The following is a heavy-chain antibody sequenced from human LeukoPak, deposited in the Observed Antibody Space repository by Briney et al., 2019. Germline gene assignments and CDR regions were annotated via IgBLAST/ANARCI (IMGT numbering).Heavy chain of an antibody. D-gene: IGHD1-1*01. CDR1: GGSFSGYY. CDR3: ARDTYTHAFDI. CDR2: INHSGST. J-gene: IGHJ3*02. V-gene: IGHV4-34*01. Sequence: SETLSLTCAVYGGSFSGYYWSWIRQPPGKGLEWIGEINHSGSTNYNPSLKSRVTISVDTSKNQFSLKLSSVTAADTAVYYCARDTYTHAFDIWGQGTMVTVSS.